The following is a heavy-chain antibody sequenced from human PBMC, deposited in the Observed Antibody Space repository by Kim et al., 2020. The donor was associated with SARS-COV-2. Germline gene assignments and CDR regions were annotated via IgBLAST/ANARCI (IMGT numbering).Heavy chain of an antibody. CDR2: IIPILGIA. CDR3: PTPPPNYFVSGPRDYYYF. V-gene: IGHV1-69*04. Sequence: SVKVSCKASGGTFSSYAINWVRQAPGQGLEWMGRIIPILGIANFAQKFQGRLTITADKSTTTAYMELSSLRSEDTAVYSCPTPPPNYFVSGPRDYYYF. D-gene: IGHD3-10*01. CDR1: GGTFSSYA. J-gene: IGHJ1*01.